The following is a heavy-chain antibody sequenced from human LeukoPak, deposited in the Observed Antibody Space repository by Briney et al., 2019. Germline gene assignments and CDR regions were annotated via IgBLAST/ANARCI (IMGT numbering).Heavy chain of an antibody. D-gene: IGHD6-19*01. CDR3: ARRPGTKTSSGSRYDY. J-gene: IGHJ4*02. Sequence: ASVKVSCKASGYTFTSYYIHWVRQAPGQGLEWMGLINPSGGSTNYAQKFQGRVTMTRDTSTSTVYMELSSLRSEDTAVYYCARRPGTKTSSGSRYDYWGQGTLVTVSS. CDR1: GYTFTSYY. V-gene: IGHV1-46*01. CDR2: INPSGGST.